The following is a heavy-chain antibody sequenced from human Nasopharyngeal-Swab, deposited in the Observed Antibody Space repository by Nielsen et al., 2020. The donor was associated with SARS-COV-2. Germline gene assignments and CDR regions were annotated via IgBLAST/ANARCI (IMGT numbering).Heavy chain of an antibody. Sequence: RQAPGRGFDGLGWLNPKRGEVGYEQKFQGRVTMTRNTATATAYMELGGLRHEDTAVYYCARGAFGLDHSWFDPWGQGTLVTVSS. V-gene: IGHV1-8*01. D-gene: IGHD3/OR15-3a*01. CDR2: LNPKRGEV. CDR3: ARGAFGLDHSWFDP. J-gene: IGHJ5*01.